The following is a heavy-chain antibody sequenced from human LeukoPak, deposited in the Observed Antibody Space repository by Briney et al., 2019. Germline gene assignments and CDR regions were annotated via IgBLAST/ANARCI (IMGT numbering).Heavy chain of an antibody. Sequence: PGGSLRLSCAASGFTFSSYAMGWVRQFPGKGLEWVSAISGSGGSTYYADSVKGRFTISRDNSKNTLYLQMNSLRAEDTAVYYCAKDRDETTAPGDAFDIWGQGTMVTVSS. CDR3: AKDRDETTAPGDAFDI. D-gene: IGHD4-17*01. CDR2: ISGSGGST. J-gene: IGHJ3*02. CDR1: GFTFSSYA. V-gene: IGHV3-23*01.